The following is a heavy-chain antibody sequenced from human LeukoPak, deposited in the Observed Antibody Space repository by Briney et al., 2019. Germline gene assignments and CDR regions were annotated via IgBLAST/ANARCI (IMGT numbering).Heavy chain of an antibody. CDR3: AKDAVTVRGVIITGDY. V-gene: IGHV3-30*02. CDR2: IRYDGSNK. D-gene: IGHD3-10*01. CDR1: GFTFSSYG. Sequence: GGSLRLSCAASGFTFSSYGMHWVRQAPGKGLEWVAFIRYDGSNKYYADSVKGRFTISRDNSKNTLYLQMNSLRAEDTAVYYCAKDAVTVRGVIITGDYWGQGTLVTVSS. J-gene: IGHJ4*02.